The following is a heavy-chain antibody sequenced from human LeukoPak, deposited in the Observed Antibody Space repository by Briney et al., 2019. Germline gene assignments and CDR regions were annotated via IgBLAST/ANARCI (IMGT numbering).Heavy chain of an antibody. Sequence: GGSLRLSCAASGFTVGNNYMNWVRQAPGKGLEWVSLIFSHGETSYADSVKGRFTISRDNSKNTLYLQMNGLRVEDTAVYYCARDRGTYYYGSGSPRRGDNWFDPWGQGTLVTVSS. CDR3: ARDRGTYYYGSGSPRRGDNWFDP. D-gene: IGHD3-10*01. J-gene: IGHJ5*02. CDR2: IFSHGET. CDR1: GFTVGNNY. V-gene: IGHV3-66*01.